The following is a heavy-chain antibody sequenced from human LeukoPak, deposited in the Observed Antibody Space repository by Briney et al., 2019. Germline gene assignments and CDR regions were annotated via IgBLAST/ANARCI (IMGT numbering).Heavy chain of an antibody. J-gene: IGHJ4*02. V-gene: IGHV1-2*02. CDR2: INPNSGGT. CDR1: GYTFTGYY. D-gene: IGHD6-19*01. CDR3: ARDASIAVAGNVYFDY. Sequence: ASVKVSCKASGYTFTGYYMHWVRQAPGQGLEWMGWINPNSGGTNYAQKFQGRVTMTRDTSISTAYMELSTLRSDDTAVYYCARDASIAVAGNVYFDYWGQGTLVTVSS.